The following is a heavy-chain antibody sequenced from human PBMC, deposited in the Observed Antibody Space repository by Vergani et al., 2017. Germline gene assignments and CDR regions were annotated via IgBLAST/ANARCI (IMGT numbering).Heavy chain of an antibody. CDR1: GGSISSGSYY. Sequence: QVQLQESGPGLVKPSQTLPLTCTVSGGSISSGSYYWSWIRQPAGKGLEWIGPIYTSGSTNYNHSLKSRVTISVDTSKNQFSLKLSSVTAADTAVYYCTHSSSWYSGSPRSMDVWGQGTTVTVS. V-gene: IGHV4-61*02. CDR3: THSSSWYSGSPRSMDV. D-gene: IGHD6-13*01. J-gene: IGHJ6*02. CDR2: IYTSGST.